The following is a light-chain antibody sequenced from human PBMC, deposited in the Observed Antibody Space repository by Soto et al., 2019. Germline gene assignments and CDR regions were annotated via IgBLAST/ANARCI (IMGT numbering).Light chain of an antibody. CDR3: QQTNTFLPLT. J-gene: IGKJ4*01. Sequence: DIQMTQSPSSVSASVGDRVTITCRASQGISNWLAWYQQQPGKAPMLLISSAYTLQSGVPSRFSGGGSGTHFTLIISSLQPEDFATYYCQQTNTFLPLTFGGGTKVEIK. CDR1: QGISNW. CDR2: SAY. V-gene: IGKV1-12*01.